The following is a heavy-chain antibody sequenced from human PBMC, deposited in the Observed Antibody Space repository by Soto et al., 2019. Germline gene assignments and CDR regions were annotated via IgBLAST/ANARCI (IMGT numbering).Heavy chain of an antibody. CDR2: ISAYNGNT. CDR1: GYTFNSYG. Sequence: QVQLVQSGAEVKKPGASVKVSCKASGYTFNSYGITWVRQAPGQGLEWMGWISAYNGNTNDAQTRQGRVTVTTDTSTSTAYMELRSLRSDDTAVYYCARGSKPGIAAAGTVPFDPWGQGTLVTVST. CDR3: ARGSKPGIAAAGTVPFDP. V-gene: IGHV1-18*01. J-gene: IGHJ5*02. D-gene: IGHD6-13*01.